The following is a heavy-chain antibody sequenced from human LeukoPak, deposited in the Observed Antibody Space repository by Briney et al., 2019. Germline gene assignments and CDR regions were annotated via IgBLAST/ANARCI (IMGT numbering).Heavy chain of an antibody. Sequence: SETLSLTCTVSGGSISSYYWTWIRQPPGKGLEWIGYISYSGSTYYNPSLKSRVTISVDTSKNQFSLKLSSVTAADTAVYYCARVSVGYSGSYFRLDYWGQGTLVTVSS. D-gene: IGHD1-26*01. CDR2: ISYSGST. CDR3: ARVSVGYSGSYFRLDY. CDR1: GGSISSYY. V-gene: IGHV4-59*01. J-gene: IGHJ4*02.